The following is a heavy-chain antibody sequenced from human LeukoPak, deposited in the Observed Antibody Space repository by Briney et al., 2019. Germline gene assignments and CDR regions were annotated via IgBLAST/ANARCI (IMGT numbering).Heavy chain of an antibody. J-gene: IGHJ4*02. CDR1: GEPFSGYF. CDR2: IHNSGTT. V-gene: IGHV4-34*01. CDR3: ARRYYYNLGSFPFDF. D-gene: IGHD3-10*01. Sequence: SETLSLTCAVSGEPFSGYFWSWIRQSSGKGLEWIGEIHNSGTTNYNPSLNSRVTISEDTSKNQFYLNLSSVTAADTAVYYCARRYYYNLGSFPFDFWGQGTLVTVSS.